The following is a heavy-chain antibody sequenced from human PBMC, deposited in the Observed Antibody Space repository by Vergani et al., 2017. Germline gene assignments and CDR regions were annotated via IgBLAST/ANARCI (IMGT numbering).Heavy chain of an antibody. D-gene: IGHD2-21*02. J-gene: IGHJ3*02. CDR2: IYYSGST. Sequence: QVQLQESGPGLVKPSETLSLTCTVSGGSISSYYWSWIRQPPGKGLEWIGYIYYSGSTNYNSSLKSRVTISVDTSKNQFSLKLSSVTAADTAVYYCARNPYCGGDCYSYAFDIWGQGTMVTVSS. CDR3: ARNPYCGGDCYSYAFDI. V-gene: IGHV4-59*01. CDR1: GGSISSYY.